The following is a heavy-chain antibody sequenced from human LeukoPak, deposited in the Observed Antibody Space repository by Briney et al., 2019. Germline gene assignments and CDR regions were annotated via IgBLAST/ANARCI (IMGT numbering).Heavy chain of an antibody. V-gene: IGHV3-21*01. D-gene: IGHD5-24*01. CDR1: GFIFSSYS. J-gene: IGHJ4*02. CDR3: ASGDGYNSGY. CDR2: ISSSGSYI. Sequence: GGSLRLSCAASGFIFSSYSMKWVRQAPGKGLEWVSFISSSGSYIYYADSVKGRFTISRDNAKNSLYLQMNSLRAEDTAVYYCASGDGYNSGYWGQGTLVTVSS.